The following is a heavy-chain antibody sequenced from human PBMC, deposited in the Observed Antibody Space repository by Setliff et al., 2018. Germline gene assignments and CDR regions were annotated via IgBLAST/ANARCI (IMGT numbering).Heavy chain of an antibody. CDR2: INHSGST. CDR1: GASFSDYY. CDR3: ARVAYYHDSSGYYYDLNWYFDL. D-gene: IGHD3-22*01. Sequence: SETLSLTCAVSGASFSDYYWTWIRQSPGKGLEWIGEINHSGSTNYNPALKSRVTISKDTSKNQFSLRLNSVTAADTAVYYCARVAYYHDSSGYYYDLNWYFDLWGRGTLVTVSS. V-gene: IGHV4-34*01. J-gene: IGHJ2*01.